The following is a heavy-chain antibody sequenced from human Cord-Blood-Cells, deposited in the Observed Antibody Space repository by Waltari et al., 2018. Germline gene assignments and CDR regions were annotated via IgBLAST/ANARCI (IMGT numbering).Heavy chain of an antibody. V-gene: IGHV5-51*01. CDR2: IYPGDSDT. D-gene: IGHD7-27*01. J-gene: IGHJ2*01. CDR3: ARHTATGDWYFDL. Sequence: EWMGIIYPGDSDTRYSPSFQGQVTISADKSISTAYLQWSSLKASDTAMYYCARHTATGDWYFDLWGRDTLVTVSS.